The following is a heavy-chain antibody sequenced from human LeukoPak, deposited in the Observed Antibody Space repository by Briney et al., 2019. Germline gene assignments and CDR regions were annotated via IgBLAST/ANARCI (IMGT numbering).Heavy chain of an antibody. V-gene: IGHV3-15*01. CDR2: IKSKTDGGTT. D-gene: IGHD1-26*01. Sequence: KAGGSLRLSCAASGFTFSNAWMSWVRQAPGKGLEWVGRIKSKTDGGTTDYAAPVKGRFTISRDDSKNTLYLQMNSLKTEDTAVYYCTTLRVGATRKFDYWGQGTLVTVSS. J-gene: IGHJ4*02. CDR3: TTLRVGATRKFDY. CDR1: GFTFSNAW.